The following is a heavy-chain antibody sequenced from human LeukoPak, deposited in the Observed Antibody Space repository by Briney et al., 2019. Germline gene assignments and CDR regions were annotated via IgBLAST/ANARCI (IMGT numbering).Heavy chain of an antibody. V-gene: IGHV3-23*01. CDR1: GFTFSSYA. CDR3: ARSLATSYYYMDV. CDR2: ISQSGDST. D-gene: IGHD5-24*01. J-gene: IGHJ6*03. Sequence: GGSLRLSCAASGFTFSSYAMSWVRQAPGKGLEWVSGISQSGDSTNYADSVKGRFTISRDNSKNTLHLQMNSLRAEDTAVYYCARSLATSYYYMDVWGKGTTVTVSS.